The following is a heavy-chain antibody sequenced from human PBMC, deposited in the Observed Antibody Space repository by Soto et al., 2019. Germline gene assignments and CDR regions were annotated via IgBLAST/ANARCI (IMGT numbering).Heavy chain of an antibody. CDR1: GDSMSNFFSY. D-gene: IGHD1-26*01. J-gene: IGHJ4*02. V-gene: IGHV4-39*01. CDR2: VLHSGST. CDR3: AKLSGTHSDFEY. Sequence: SETLSLTCSVSGDSMSNFFSYWGWIRQSPGKGLEWIGSVLHSGSTYYNPSLQSRVTISGDTSKNLFSLKLTSVTAADTAVYYCAKLSGTHSDFEYWAQGVLVTVSS.